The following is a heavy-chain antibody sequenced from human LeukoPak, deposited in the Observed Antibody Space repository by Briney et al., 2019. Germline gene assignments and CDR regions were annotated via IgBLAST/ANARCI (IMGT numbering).Heavy chain of an antibody. Sequence: ASVKVSCEASGYTFTSYGISWVRQAPGQGLEWMGWISTYNDNTNHAQKFQGRVTMTTDTSTSTAYMELRSLRSDDTAVYYCARDREELGAFDIWGQGTMVTVSS. CDR3: ARDREELGAFDI. CDR1: GYTFTSYG. D-gene: IGHD3-10*01. J-gene: IGHJ3*02. CDR2: ISTYNDNT. V-gene: IGHV1-18*01.